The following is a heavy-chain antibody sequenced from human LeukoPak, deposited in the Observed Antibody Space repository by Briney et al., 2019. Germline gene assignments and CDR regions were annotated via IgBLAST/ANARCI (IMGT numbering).Heavy chain of an antibody. J-gene: IGHJ6*04. Sequence: SETLSLTCTVSGGSISGSYWSWIRQPPGKGLEWIAYMYNSGSTNYNPSLKSRVTISIDTSKNQFSLKLSSLTAADTAVYYCARDRPYAPTVLSLDVWGKGTTVTVSS. CDR1: GGSISGSY. CDR3: ARDRPYAPTVLSLDV. V-gene: IGHV4-59*01. CDR2: MYNSGST. D-gene: IGHD2-2*01.